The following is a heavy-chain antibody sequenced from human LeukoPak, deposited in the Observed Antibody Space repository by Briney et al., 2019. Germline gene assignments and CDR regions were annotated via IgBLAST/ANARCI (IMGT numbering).Heavy chain of an antibody. CDR3: ARVKITMVRGVIITGYYYYGMDV. Sequence: PSETLSLTCAVYGGSFSGYYWSWIRQPPGKGLEXXXXXXXSGSTNYNPSLKSRVTISVDTSKNQFSLKLSSVTAADTAVYYCARVKITMVRGVIITGYYYYGMDVWGKGTTVTVSS. J-gene: IGHJ6*04. CDR2: XXXSGST. D-gene: IGHD3-10*01. V-gene: IGHV4-34*01. CDR1: GGSFSGYY.